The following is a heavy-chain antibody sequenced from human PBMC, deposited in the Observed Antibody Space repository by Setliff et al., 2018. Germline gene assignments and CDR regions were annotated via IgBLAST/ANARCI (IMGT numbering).Heavy chain of an antibody. CDR3: ARRRYYYDSSGYYLNHAFDI. J-gene: IGHJ3*02. V-gene: IGHV1-2*04. D-gene: IGHD3-22*01. Sequence: ASVKVSCKASGYTFTGYYMHWVRQAPGQGLEWMGWINPNSGGTNYAQKFQGWVTMTRDTSISTAYMELSRLRSDDTAVYYCARRRYYYDSSGYYLNHAFDIWGQGTMVTVS. CDR1: GYTFTGYY. CDR2: INPNSGGT.